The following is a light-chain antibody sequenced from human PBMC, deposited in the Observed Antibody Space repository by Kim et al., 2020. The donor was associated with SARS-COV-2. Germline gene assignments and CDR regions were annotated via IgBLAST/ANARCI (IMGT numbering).Light chain of an antibody. V-gene: IGKV1D-13*01. CDR3: QQVNNYPFT. Sequence: ASVGDCGTSTCRARREGISDLTWYQQKPGKAPKRLIYKVSNWECGVPARFSGSGSGTDFTLKISSVQAEDVAVYYCQQVNNYPFTFGPGTKVDIK. J-gene: IGKJ3*01. CDR2: KVS. CDR1: REGISD.